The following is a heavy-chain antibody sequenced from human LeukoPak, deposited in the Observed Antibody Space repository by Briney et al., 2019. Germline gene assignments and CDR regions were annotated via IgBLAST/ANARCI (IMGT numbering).Heavy chain of an antibody. CDR1: GGSISSYY. V-gene: IGHV4-59*01. CDR3: ARHGYSSGSLAWFDP. CDR2: IYYSGST. D-gene: IGHD6-19*01. J-gene: IGHJ5*02. Sequence: SETLSLTCTVAGGSISSYYWSWIRQPPGKGLEWIGYIYYSGSTNYNPSLKSRVTISVDTSKDQFSLKLSSVTAADTAVYYCARHGYSSGSLAWFDPWGQGTQVTVSS.